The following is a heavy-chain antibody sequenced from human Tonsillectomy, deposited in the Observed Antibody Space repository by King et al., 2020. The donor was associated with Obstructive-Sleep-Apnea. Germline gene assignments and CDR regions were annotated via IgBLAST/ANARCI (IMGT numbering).Heavy chain of an antibody. J-gene: IGHJ4*02. V-gene: IGHV3-30-3*01. CDR3: ARENYGNFYFDY. CDR2: KSYDGSNE. D-gene: IGHD4-11*01. Sequence: QVQLVESGGGVVQPGRSLRLSCAASGFTFSSYAMHWVRQAPGKGLEWVAVKSYDGSNEFYADSVKGRFTISRDNSKNTLYLQMNSLRAEDTAVYYCARENYGNFYFDYWGQGSLVTVSS. CDR1: GFTFSSYA.